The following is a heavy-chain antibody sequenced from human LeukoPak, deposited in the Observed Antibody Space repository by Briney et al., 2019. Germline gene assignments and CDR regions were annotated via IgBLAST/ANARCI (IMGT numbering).Heavy chain of an antibody. V-gene: IGHV3-7*01. CDR1: GFTFSSYW. CDR3: ARVAALWFVDY. CDR2: IKQDGSEK. Sequence: GGSLRLSCAASGFTFSSYWMSWVRQAPGKGLEGVANIKQDGSEKYYLDSVKGRFTISRDNAKNSLYLQMNSLRAEDTAVYYCARVAALWFVDYWGQGTLVTVSS. D-gene: IGHD6-6*01. J-gene: IGHJ4*02.